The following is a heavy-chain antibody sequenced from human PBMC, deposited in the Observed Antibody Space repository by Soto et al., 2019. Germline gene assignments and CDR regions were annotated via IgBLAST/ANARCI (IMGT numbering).Heavy chain of an antibody. CDR3: ARQFSYYAGNVDYFDY. CDR2: IYYSGST. Sequence: AETLSLTSTVSGDSISSGGYYWGWIRQPPGKGLEWIGSIYYSGSTYYNPSLKSRVTISVDTSTNQFALKLSSVTAADTAVYYCARQFSYYAGNVDYFDYWGQGTLVTVS. V-gene: IGHV4-39*01. CDR1: GDSISSGGYY. D-gene: IGHD2-2*01. J-gene: IGHJ4*02.